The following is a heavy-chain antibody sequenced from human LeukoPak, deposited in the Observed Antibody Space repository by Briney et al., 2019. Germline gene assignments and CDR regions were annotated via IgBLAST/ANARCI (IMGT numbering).Heavy chain of an antibody. J-gene: IGHJ4*02. Sequence: PSETLSLTCTVSGYSISSGYYWGWIRQPPGKGLEWIGSIYHSGSTNYNPSLKSRVTISVDKSKNQFSLKLSSVTAADTAVYYCARVGYSSDYWGQGTLVTVSS. CDR1: GYSISSGYY. V-gene: IGHV4-38-2*02. CDR2: IYHSGST. CDR3: ARVGYSSDY. D-gene: IGHD6-13*01.